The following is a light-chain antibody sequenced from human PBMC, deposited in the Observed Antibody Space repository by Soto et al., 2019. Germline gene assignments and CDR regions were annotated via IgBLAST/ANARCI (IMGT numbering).Light chain of an antibody. CDR2: AAS. V-gene: IGKV1-16*02. Sequence: DIQMTQSPSSLSASVGDTVTITCRASQDIGNFFAWFQQKPGKAPKSLISAASTLQSGVPSKFSVSRSGTDLTLTINSLQPEDVATYYCQQYHSWPATFGGGTKVEI. CDR1: QDIGNF. J-gene: IGKJ4*01. CDR3: QQYHSWPAT.